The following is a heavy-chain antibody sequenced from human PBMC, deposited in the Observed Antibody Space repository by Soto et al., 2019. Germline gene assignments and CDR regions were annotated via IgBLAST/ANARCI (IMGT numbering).Heavy chain of an antibody. D-gene: IGHD3-3*01. J-gene: IGHJ5*02. Sequence: EVQVVESGGGLVQPGGSLRLSCAASGFTFSSNSMNWVRQAPGKGREWISYISSSSSTIYADSVKSRFTICRDNAKNSLDLQMSSLRDEDTAVYYCARVVWSGHLTSDLWGQGTRVTVSS. CDR1: GFTFSSNS. V-gene: IGHV3-48*02. CDR3: ARVVWSGHLTSDL. CDR2: ISSSSSTI.